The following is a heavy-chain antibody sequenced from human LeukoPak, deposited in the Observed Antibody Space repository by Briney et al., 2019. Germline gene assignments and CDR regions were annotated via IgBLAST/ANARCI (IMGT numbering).Heavy chain of an antibody. V-gene: IGHV3-21*01. CDR1: GFTFSSYS. CDR3: ARDYHSNYNYYYMDV. Sequence: GGSLRLSCAASGFTFSSYSMNWVRQAPGKGLEWVSSISSSSSYIYYADSVKGRFTISRDNAKNSLYLQMNSLRAEDTAVYYCARDYHSNYNYYYMDVWGKGTTVTVSS. D-gene: IGHD4-11*01. CDR2: ISSSSSYI. J-gene: IGHJ6*03.